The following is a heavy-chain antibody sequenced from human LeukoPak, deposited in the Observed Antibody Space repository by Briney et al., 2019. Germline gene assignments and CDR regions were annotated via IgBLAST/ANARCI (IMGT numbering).Heavy chain of an antibody. D-gene: IGHD6-13*01. J-gene: IGHJ4*02. CDR3: ARDRGVGSSSWYSFDY. V-gene: IGHV1-18*01. Sequence: ASVKVSCKASGYTFTSYGISWVRQAPGHGLEWMGWISAYNGNTNYAQKLQGRVTMTTDTSTSTAYMELRSLRSDDTAVYYCARDRGVGSSSWYSFDYWGQGTLVTVSS. CDR2: ISAYNGNT. CDR1: GYTFTSYG.